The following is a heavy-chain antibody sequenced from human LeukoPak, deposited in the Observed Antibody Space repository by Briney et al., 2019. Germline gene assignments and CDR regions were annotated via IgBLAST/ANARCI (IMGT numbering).Heavy chain of an antibody. CDR2: ISSSSSYK. J-gene: IGHJ4*02. D-gene: IGHD3-16*01. CDR1: GFTFSSYS. V-gene: IGHV3-21*01. Sequence: GGPLRLSCAASGFTFSSYSMNWVRQAPGKGLEWVSSISSSSSYKYYADSVKGRFTISRDNAKNSLYLQMNSLRAEDTAVYYCARAAGGSRGTYYFDYWGQGTLVTVSS. CDR3: ARAAGGSRGTYYFDY.